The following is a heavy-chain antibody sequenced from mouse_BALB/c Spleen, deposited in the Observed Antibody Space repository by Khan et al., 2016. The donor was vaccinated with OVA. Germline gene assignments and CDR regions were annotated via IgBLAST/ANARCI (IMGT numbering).Heavy chain of an antibody. V-gene: IGHV3-2*02. CDR1: GYSITSDYA. Sequence: EVQLQESGPGLVKPSQSLSLTCTVTGYSITSDYAWNWIRQFPGNKLEWMGYIKYSGSTSYNPSLKSRFSITRNTSKNQFFLQLSSVPTEDTATYFCARSGTISTVVITYFDYWGQGTTLTVSS. CDR2: IKYSGST. J-gene: IGHJ2*01. D-gene: IGHD1-1*01. CDR3: ARSGTISTVVITYFDY.